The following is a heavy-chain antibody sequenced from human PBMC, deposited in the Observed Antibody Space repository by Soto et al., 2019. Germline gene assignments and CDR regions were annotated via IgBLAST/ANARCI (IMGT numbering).Heavy chain of an antibody. CDR3: ARLAAAGIGAPSTFDY. CDR1: GYTFTSYG. Sequence: QVQLVQSGAEVKKPGASVKVSCKASGYTFTSYGISWVRQAPGQGLEWMGWISAYNGNTNYAQKLQGRVTMTTDTSTSTADMEMRSLRSDDTAVYYCARLAAAGIGAPSTFDYWGQGTLVTVSS. V-gene: IGHV1-18*01. CDR2: ISAYNGNT. D-gene: IGHD6-13*01. J-gene: IGHJ4*02.